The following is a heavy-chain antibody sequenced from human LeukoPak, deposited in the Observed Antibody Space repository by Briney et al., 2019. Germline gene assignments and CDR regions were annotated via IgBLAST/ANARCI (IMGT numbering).Heavy chain of an antibody. Sequence: SETLSLTCTVSGGSISSSSFYWGWIRQPPGKGLEWIGSVYYTGRTFYNPSLKSRVTISIDTSNNQFPLRLSSATAADTAVYYCANLDSGSSLSDWYFDLWGRGTLVTVSS. D-gene: IGHD6-6*01. J-gene: IGHJ2*01. CDR3: ANLDSGSSLSDWYFDL. CDR2: VYYTGRT. CDR1: GGSISSSSFY. V-gene: IGHV4-39*01.